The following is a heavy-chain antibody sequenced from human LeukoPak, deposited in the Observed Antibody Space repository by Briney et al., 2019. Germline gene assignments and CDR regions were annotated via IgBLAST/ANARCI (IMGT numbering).Heavy chain of an antibody. CDR2: INPNTGGT. V-gene: IGHV1-2*06. J-gene: IGHJ4*02. CDR3: AKETALDGDYSFDY. Sequence: GASVKVSCKASGYTFTGSYMQWVRQAPGQGLEWMGRINPNTGGTYYAQKFQGRVTMTRDTSISTAYMELSRLRSDDTAVYYCAKETALDGDYSFDYRGQGTLVTVSS. D-gene: IGHD4-17*01. CDR1: GYTFTGSY.